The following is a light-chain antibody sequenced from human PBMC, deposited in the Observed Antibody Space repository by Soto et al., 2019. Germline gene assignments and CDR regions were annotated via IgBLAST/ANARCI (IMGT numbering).Light chain of an antibody. CDR2: EAT. J-gene: IGLJ3*02. V-gene: IGLV2-23*01. CDR3: CSFAGGGATWV. CDR1: NSEVGSYKF. Sequence: QSALTQPASVSGSPGQSITISCTGTNSEVGSYKFVSWYQQHPGKVPKLIIYEATKRPSGLSNRFSGSKSGNTASLTISGLQAEDEADYYCCSFAGGGATWVFGGGTKVTVL.